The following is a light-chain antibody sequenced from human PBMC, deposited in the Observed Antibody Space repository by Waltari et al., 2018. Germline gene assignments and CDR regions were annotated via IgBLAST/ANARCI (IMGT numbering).Light chain of an antibody. CDR1: ESISRW. CDR3: QQYKTHSRT. CDR2: KAP. V-gene: IGKV1-5*03. Sequence: DIQMTQSPATLSASVGDRVTITCRASESISRWLAWYQQKPGEAPKGFISKAPNLESGVPERFSGSGSGTEFTLSISSLAPDDYATYYCQQYKTHSRTFGQGTKV. J-gene: IGKJ1*01.